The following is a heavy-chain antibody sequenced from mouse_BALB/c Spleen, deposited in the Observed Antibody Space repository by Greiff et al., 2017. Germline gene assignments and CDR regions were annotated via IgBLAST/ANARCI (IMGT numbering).Heavy chain of an antibody. CDR3: ATDYYGSSYAFDY. D-gene: IGHD1-1*01. J-gene: IGHJ2*01. CDR1: GFNIKDTY. Sequence: VQLQQSGAELVKPGASVKLSCTASGFNIKDTYMHWVKQRPEQGLEWIGRIDPANGNTKYDPKFQGKATITADTSSNTAYLQLSSLTSEDTAVYYCATDYYGSSYAFDYWGQGTTLTVSS. CDR2: IDPANGNT. V-gene: IGHV14-3*02.